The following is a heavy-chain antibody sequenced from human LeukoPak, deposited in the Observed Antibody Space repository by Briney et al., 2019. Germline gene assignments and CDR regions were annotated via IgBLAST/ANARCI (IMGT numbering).Heavy chain of an antibody. CDR3: AKGGSFRAFDY. V-gene: IGHV3-23*01. D-gene: IGHD6-13*01. Sequence: PGGPLRLSCAASGFAFSSYAMSWVRQAPGEGLEWVSTTSGSGGSTDYSDSVTGRFTISRDNSKNTLYLQMNSLRADDTALYYCAKGGSFRAFDYWGQGTLSPSPQ. J-gene: IGHJ4*02. CDR2: TSGSGGST. CDR1: GFAFSSYA.